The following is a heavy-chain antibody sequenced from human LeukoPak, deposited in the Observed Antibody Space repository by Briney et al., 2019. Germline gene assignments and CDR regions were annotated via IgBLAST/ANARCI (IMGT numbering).Heavy chain of an antibody. CDR3: ARVAHYYDSSGYPDY. J-gene: IGHJ4*02. V-gene: IGHV4-34*01. D-gene: IGHD3-22*01. CDR1: GGSFSGYY. CDR2: INHSGST. Sequence: PSETLSLTCAVYGGSFSGYYWSWIRQPPRKGLEWIGEINHSGSTNYNPSLKSRVTISVDTSKNQFSLKLSSVTAADTAVYYCARVAHYYDSSGYPDYWGQGTLVTVSS.